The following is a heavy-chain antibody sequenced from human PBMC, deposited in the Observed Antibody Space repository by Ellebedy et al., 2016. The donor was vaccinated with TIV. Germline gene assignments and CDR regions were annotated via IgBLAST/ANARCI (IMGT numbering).Heavy chain of an antibody. CDR1: GYTFNSYD. J-gene: IGHJ4*02. D-gene: IGHD2-15*01. CDR3: ARRHGRCSDGTCYSIDS. V-gene: IGHV1-8*01. CDR2: MNPNSGNT. Sequence: AASVKVSCKASGYTFNSYDINWVRQATGQGLEWMGWMNPNSGNTAYAQKFQGRVTMTRNTSISTAYMELSSLRSEDTAVYYCARRHGRCSDGTCYSIDSWGQGTLVTVSS.